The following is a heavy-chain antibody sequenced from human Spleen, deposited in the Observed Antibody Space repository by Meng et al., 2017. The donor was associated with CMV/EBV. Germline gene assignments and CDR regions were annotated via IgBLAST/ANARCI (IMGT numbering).Heavy chain of an antibody. D-gene: IGHD2-2*01. CDR1: GFTFDDYV. Sequence: SGFTFDDYVMNWVRQAPGKGLEWVSGINWNGGYTYYADSVKGRFTISRDNAENSLYLQMNSLRAEDTALYYCARSTSSTYYPYYFDYWGQGTLVTVSS. J-gene: IGHJ4*02. CDR2: INWNGGYT. V-gene: IGHV3-20*03. CDR3: ARSTSSTYYPYYFDY.